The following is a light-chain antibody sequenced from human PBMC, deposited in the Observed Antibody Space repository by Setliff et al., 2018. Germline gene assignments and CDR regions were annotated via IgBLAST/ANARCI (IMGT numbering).Light chain of an antibody. J-gene: IGLJ1*01. V-gene: IGLV2-14*03. CDR2: DVT. Sequence: QSALAQPPSASGSPGQSITISCAGPSIDVGGYSYVSWYQQHPGKAPKLIIYDVTGRPSGVSDRFSGSKSGNTASLTISGLQAEDEADYYCSSYTNSNTYVFGTGTKVTV. CDR3: SSYTNSNTYV. CDR1: SIDVGGYSY.